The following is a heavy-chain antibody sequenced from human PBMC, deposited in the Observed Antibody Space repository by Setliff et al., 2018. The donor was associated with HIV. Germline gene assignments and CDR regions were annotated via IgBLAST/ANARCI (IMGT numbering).Heavy chain of an antibody. J-gene: IGHJ4*02. Sequence: SLKISCAASGFTFSTYGMHWVRQAPGKGLEWVAFIRYDGSNKYYLDSVKGRFTISRDNSKNTLYLQMNSLKAEDTAVYYCAKDPGDYYGSGSAFDYWGQGTLVTVSS. CDR2: IRYDGSNK. CDR3: AKDPGDYYGSGSAFDY. D-gene: IGHD3-10*01. CDR1: GFTFSTYG. V-gene: IGHV3-30*02.